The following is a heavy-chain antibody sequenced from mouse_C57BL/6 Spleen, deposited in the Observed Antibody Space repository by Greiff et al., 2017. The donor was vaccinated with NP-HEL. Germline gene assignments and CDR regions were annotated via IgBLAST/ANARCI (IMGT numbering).Heavy chain of an antibody. CDR3: ARGKRGVTTDWYFDV. V-gene: IGHV1-69*01. D-gene: IGHD2-2*01. CDR2: IDPSDSYT. J-gene: IGHJ1*03. CDR1: GYTFTSYW. Sequence: VQLQQPGAELVMPGASVKLSCKASGYTFTSYWMHWVKQRPGQGLEWIGEIDPSDSYTNYNQKFKGKSTLTVDKSSSTAYMQLSSLTSEESAVYYCARGKRGVTTDWYFDVWGTGTTVTVSS.